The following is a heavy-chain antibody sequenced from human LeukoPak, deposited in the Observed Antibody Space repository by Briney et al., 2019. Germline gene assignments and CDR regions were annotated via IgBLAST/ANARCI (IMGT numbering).Heavy chain of an antibody. CDR2: IRYDGSNK. CDR1: GFTFSSYG. J-gene: IGHJ3*02. D-gene: IGHD5-18*01. CDR3: AKEERGYSYGPVGAFDI. Sequence: GGSLRLSCAASGFTFSSYGMHWVRQAPGKGLEWVAFIRYDGSNKYYADSVKGRFTISRDNSKNTLYLQMNSLRAEDTAVYYCAKEERGYSYGPVGAFDIWGQGTMVTVSS. V-gene: IGHV3-30*02.